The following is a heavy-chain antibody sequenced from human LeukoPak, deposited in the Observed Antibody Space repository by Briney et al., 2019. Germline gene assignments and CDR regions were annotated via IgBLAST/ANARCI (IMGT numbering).Heavy chain of an antibody. CDR2: IYYSGST. Sequence: ASETLSLTCTVSGGSISSGGYYWSWIRQHPGKGLEWIGYIYYSGSTYYNPPLKSRVTISVDTSKNQFSLKLGSVTAADTAVYYCAREPHYGSGRNYFDYWGRGTLVTVSS. CDR3: AREPHYGSGRNYFDY. D-gene: IGHD3-10*01. J-gene: IGHJ4*02. V-gene: IGHV4-31*03. CDR1: GGSISSGGYY.